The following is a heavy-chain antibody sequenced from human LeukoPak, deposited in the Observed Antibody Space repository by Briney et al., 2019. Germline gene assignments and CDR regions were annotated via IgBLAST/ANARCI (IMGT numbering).Heavy chain of an antibody. D-gene: IGHD2-2*01. CDR2: IKQDGSEK. CDR1: GFTFSSYW. Sequence: GGSLRLSCAASGFTFSSYWMSWVRQAPGKGLEWVANIKQDGSEKYYVDSVKGRFTISRDNAKNSPYLQMNSLRAEDTAVYYCARDPRGYCSTTSCQGNAFDIWGQGTLVTVSS. J-gene: IGHJ3*02. CDR3: ARDPRGYCSTTSCQGNAFDI. V-gene: IGHV3-7*01.